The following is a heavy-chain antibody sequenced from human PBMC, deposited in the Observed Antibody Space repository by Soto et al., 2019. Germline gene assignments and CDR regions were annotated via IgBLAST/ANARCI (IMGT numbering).Heavy chain of an antibody. CDR1: GFTFSSYA. CDR3: AKVWGSSGWPTNGVDY. CDR2: ISGSGGST. V-gene: IGHV3-23*01. Sequence: GGSLRLSCAASGFTFSSYAMSWVRQAPGKGLEWVSAISGSGGSTYYADSVKGRFTISRDNSKNTLYLQMNSLRAEDTAVYYCAKVWGSSGWPTNGVDYWGQGTLVTVSS. D-gene: IGHD6-19*01. J-gene: IGHJ4*02.